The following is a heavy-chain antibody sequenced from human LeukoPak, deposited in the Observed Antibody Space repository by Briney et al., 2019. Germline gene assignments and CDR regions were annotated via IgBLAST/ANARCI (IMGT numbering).Heavy chain of an antibody. J-gene: IGHJ6*04. D-gene: IGHD3-10*02. CDR2: ISSSGSTI. Sequence: GGSLRLSCAASGVTFSSYEMNWGRQAPGKGLEWVSYISSSGSTIYYADSVKGRFTISRDNAKKSLYLQMNSLRAEDTAVYYCAELGITMIGGVWGKGTTVTISS. CDR1: GVTFSSYE. CDR3: AELGITMIGGV. V-gene: IGHV3-48*03.